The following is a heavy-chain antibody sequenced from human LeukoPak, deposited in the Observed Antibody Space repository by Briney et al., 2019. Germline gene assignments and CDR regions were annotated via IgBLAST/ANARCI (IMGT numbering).Heavy chain of an antibody. J-gene: IGHJ4*02. CDR1: GFTFSSYA. CDR2: ISSNGGST. V-gene: IGHV3-64*01. CDR3: ARLSMVRGDIRDY. D-gene: IGHD3-10*01. Sequence: GGPLRLSCAASGFTFSSYAMHWVRQAPGKGLEYVSAISSNGGSTYYANSVKGRFTISRDNSKNTLYLQMGSLRAEDTAVYYCARLSMVRGDIRDYWGQGTLVTVSS.